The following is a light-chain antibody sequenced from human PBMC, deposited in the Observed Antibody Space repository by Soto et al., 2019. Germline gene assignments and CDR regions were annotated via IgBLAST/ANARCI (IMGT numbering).Light chain of an antibody. CDR3: QESYNTLTFT. V-gene: IGKV1-39*01. Sequence: DIQMTQSPSSLSASVGDRVTITCRASQSISNYLNWYQQKPGKAPKLLIFAASNLQSGVPSRFSGGGSGTDFTLTISSLQPEDFATYYCQESYNTLTFTLSPGTKVDIK. CDR2: AAS. CDR1: QSISNY. J-gene: IGKJ3*01.